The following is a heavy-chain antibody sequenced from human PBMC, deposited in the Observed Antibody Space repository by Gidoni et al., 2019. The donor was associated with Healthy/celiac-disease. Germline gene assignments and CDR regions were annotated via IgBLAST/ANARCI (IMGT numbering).Heavy chain of an antibody. J-gene: IGHJ4*02. CDR1: GGSFSGYY. D-gene: IGHD3-22*01. CDR3: ARGGGDSSLEFDY. V-gene: IGHV4-34*01. Sequence: QVQLQQWGAGLLKPSETLSLTCAVYGGSFSGYYWSWIRQPPGKGLAWIGEINHSGSTNYNPSLKSRVTISVDTSKNQFSLKLSSVTAADTAVYYCARGGGDSSLEFDYWGQGTLVTVSS. CDR2: INHSGST.